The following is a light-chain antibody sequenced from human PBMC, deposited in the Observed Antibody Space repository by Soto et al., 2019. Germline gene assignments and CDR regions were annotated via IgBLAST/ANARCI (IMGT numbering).Light chain of an antibody. CDR3: TSYASTSTL. CDR1: SSDVGRYNY. CDR2: DVS. Sequence: QSALTQPASVSGSPGQSITIFCTGTSSDVGRYNYVSWYQQHPGKAPKLMIYDVSNWPSGVSNRFSGSKSGNTASLTISGLQAEDEADYYCTSYASTSTLFGGGTQLTVL. V-gene: IGLV2-14*03. J-gene: IGLJ2*01.